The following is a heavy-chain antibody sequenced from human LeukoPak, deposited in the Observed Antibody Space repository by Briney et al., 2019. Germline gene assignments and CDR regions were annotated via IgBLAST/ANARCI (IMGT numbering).Heavy chain of an antibody. V-gene: IGHV3-7*03. Sequence: GSLRLSCAASGLTFSKSWMSWVRQAPGQGLEWVAAIKEDGSEKDYVDSVKGRFTISRDNAKNSLYLQMNSLRAEDTAVYHCSRDGKEGDNSAFDIWGQGTMVTVSS. J-gene: IGHJ3*02. CDR3: SRDGKEGDNSAFDI. D-gene: IGHD3-22*01. CDR2: IKEDGSEK. CDR1: GLTFSKSW.